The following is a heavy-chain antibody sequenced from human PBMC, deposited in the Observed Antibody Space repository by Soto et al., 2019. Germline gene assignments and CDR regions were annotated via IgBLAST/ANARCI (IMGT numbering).Heavy chain of an antibody. V-gene: IGHV3-64D*08. CDR1: GFTFSSCG. CDR3: VKDKGATIKKVTMDV. Sequence: GGSLRLSCLASGFTFSSCGLHWVRQTPGKGLEYVSGISNNGGSANYADSVKGRLIISRDNSKNSLYLQMSSLTGEDTAVYYCVKDKGATIKKVTMDVWGQGTSVTVSS. CDR2: ISNNGGSA. J-gene: IGHJ6*02. D-gene: IGHD5-12*01.